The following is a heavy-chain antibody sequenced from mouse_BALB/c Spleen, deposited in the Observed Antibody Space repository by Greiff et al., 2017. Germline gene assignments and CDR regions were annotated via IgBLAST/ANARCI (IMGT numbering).Heavy chain of an antibody. CDR1: GFTFSSYG. J-gene: IGHJ4*01. Sequence: EVQLQQSGGDLVKPGGSLKLSCAASGFTFSSYGMSWVRQTPDKRLEWVATISSGGSYTYYPDSVKGRFTISRDNAKNTLYLQMSSLKSEDTAMYYCARGHEDYWGQGTSVTVSS. CDR2: ISSGGSYT. V-gene: IGHV5-6*01. D-gene: IGHD3-3*01. CDR3: ARGHEDY.